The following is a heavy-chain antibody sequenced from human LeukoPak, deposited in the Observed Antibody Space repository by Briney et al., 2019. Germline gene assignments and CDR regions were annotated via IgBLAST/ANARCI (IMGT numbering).Heavy chain of an antibody. Sequence: KPSETLSLTCAVYGGSFSGYYWSWIRQPPGKGLEWIGEINHSGSTNYNPSLKSRVTISVDTSKNQFSLKLSSETAADTAVYYCARAEGYCSSTSCYGYWFDPWSQGTLVTVSS. V-gene: IGHV4-34*01. CDR2: INHSGST. CDR3: ARAEGYCSSTSCYGYWFDP. J-gene: IGHJ5*02. CDR1: GGSFSGYY. D-gene: IGHD2-2*01.